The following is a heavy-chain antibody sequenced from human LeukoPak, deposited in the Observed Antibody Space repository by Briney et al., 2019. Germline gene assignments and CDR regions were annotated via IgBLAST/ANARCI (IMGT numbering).Heavy chain of an antibody. CDR3: ARELNGYNPERGDY. CDR1: GYTFTSYY. J-gene: IGHJ4*02. V-gene: IGHV1-46*01. Sequence: ASVKVSCKASGYTFTSYYMHWVRQAPGQGLEWMGIINPGGGSTCYAQKFQGRLTMTRDMSTSTAYMELSSLRSEDTAVYYCARELNGYNPERGDYWGQGTLVTVSS. CDR2: INPGGGST. D-gene: IGHD5-24*01.